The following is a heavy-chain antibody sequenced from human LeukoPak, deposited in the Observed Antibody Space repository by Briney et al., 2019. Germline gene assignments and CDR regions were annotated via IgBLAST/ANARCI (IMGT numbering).Heavy chain of an antibody. Sequence: GGSLRLSCAASGFIFSSYGMSWVRQAPGKGLEWASSISGSGGSTYYADSVKGRFTISRDNSKNTLYLQMNSLRAEDTAVYYCAKARLLWFGESLDYWGQGTLVTVSS. D-gene: IGHD3-10*01. CDR1: GFIFSSYG. J-gene: IGHJ4*02. CDR2: ISGSGGST. V-gene: IGHV3-23*01. CDR3: AKARLLWFGESLDY.